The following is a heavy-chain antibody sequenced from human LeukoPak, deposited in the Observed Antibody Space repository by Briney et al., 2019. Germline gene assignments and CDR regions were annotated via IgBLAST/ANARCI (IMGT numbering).Heavy chain of an antibody. CDR2: ISDSGDNT. Sequence: GGSLRLSCAASGLTFGSYAMTWVRQAPGKGLEWVSSISDSGDNTYYADSVKGRSTISRDNSKNSLYLQMNSLRAEDTAVYYCAREPTAMILWGQGTLVTVSS. CDR1: GLTFGSYA. V-gene: IGHV3-23*01. J-gene: IGHJ4*02. D-gene: IGHD5-18*01. CDR3: AREPTAMIL.